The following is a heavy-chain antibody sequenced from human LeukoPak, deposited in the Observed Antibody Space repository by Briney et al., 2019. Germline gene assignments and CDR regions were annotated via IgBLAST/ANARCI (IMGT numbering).Heavy chain of an antibody. J-gene: IGHJ4*02. CDR3: AKGSNSGSDHCPDY. V-gene: IGHV3-9*01. CDR1: GFTFDDYA. Sequence: GGSLRLSCAASGFTFDDYAMHWVRQAPGEGLEWVSGISWNSGSIGYADSVKGRFTISRDNAKNSLYLQMNSLRAEDTALYYCAKGSNSGSDHCPDYWGQGTLVTVSS. CDR2: ISWNSGSI. D-gene: IGHD5-12*01.